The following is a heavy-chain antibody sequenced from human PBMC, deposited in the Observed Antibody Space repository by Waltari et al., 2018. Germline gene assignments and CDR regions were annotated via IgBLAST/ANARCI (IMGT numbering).Heavy chain of an antibody. CDR2: MYPGDSYA. V-gene: IGHV5-51*01. CDR1: GYSFTNYW. J-gene: IGHJ4*02. CDR3: VRRDYGSLNEPFFDY. Sequence: EVQLVQSGAEVKKPGESLRISCKGSGYSFTNYWIGWVRQMPGKGLEWMGIMYPGDSYARYSPSFQGHVTISADKSISTAYLQWNSLKTSDTAMYYCVRRDYGSLNEPFFDYWGQGTLVTVSS. D-gene: IGHD3-10*01.